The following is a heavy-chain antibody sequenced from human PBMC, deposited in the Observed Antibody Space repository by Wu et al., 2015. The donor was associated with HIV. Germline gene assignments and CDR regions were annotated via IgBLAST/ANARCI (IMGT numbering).Heavy chain of an antibody. CDR2: INPNSGGT. D-gene: IGHD2-15*01. J-gene: IGHJ4*02. CDR3: ARGTCSGGTCYDY. CDR1: GYSFTGYY. V-gene: IGHV1-2*02. Sequence: QVQLVQSGAEVKKPGASVKVSCKASGYSFTGYYMHWVRQAPGQGLEWMGWINPNSGGTNYAQKFQGRVIMTRDTSISTAYMEVSRLRSDDTAVYYCARGTCSGGTCYDYWGQGTLVTVSS.